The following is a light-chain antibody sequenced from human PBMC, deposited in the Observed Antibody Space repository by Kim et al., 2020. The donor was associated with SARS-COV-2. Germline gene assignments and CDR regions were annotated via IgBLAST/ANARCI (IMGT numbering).Light chain of an antibody. Sequence: EIVLTQSPATLSVSPGERVTLSCRASQSFGGDLAWDQQKPGQAPRLLIYGASTRATGVPDRFSGRGSGTEFILTISSLQSEDFALYYCQNYNDWPPWTFGQGTKVDIK. V-gene: IGKV3-15*01. CDR2: GAS. CDR1: QSFGGD. CDR3: QNYNDWPPWT. J-gene: IGKJ1*01.